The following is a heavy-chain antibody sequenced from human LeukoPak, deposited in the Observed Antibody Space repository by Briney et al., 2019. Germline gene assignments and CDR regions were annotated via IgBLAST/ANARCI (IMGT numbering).Heavy chain of an antibody. Sequence: PGGSLRLSCAASGFTFSSYSMNWVRQAPGKGLEWVSSISSSSSYTYYADSVKGRFTISRDNAKNSLYLQMNSLRAEDTAVYYCAFLKTSSSYWGQGTLVAVSS. J-gene: IGHJ4*02. CDR3: AFLKTSSSY. V-gene: IGHV3-21*01. CDR1: GFTFSSYS. CDR2: ISSSSSYT. D-gene: IGHD3-3*01.